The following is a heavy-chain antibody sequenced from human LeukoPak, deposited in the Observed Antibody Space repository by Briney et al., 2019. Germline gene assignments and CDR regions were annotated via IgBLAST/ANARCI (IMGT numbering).Heavy chain of an antibody. Sequence: SETLSLTCTVSGGSISSYYWSWIRQPPGKGLEWIGYIYYTGSTNYNPSLKSRVAISVDTSKNQFSLNLSSVTAADPAVYYCARMRQQPYYYYHYMDVWGKGTTVTVSS. CDR3: ARMRQQPYYYYHYMDV. CDR2: IYYTGST. V-gene: IGHV4-59*12. J-gene: IGHJ6*03. D-gene: IGHD6-13*01. CDR1: GGSISSYY.